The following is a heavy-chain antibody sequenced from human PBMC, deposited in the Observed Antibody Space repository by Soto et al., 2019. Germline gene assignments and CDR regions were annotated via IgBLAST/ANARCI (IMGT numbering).Heavy chain of an antibody. CDR2: IFYSGGT. J-gene: IGHJ5*02. CDR1: GGSILDSTYY. D-gene: IGHD3-22*01. Sequence: QLLLQESGPGLVKPSETLSLTCTVSGGSILDSTYYWAWIRQSPGKGLEWIGTIFYSGGTFYTPSLKSRVTMSVDTSNYQFSLKLSSVTAADTAVYYCARQASGYYYGWFDPWGQGTLVTVSS. CDR3: ARQASGYYYGWFDP. V-gene: IGHV4-39*01.